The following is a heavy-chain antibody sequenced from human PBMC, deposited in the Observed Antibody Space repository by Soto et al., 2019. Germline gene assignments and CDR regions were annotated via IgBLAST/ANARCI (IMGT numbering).Heavy chain of an antibody. CDR3: ARDPSDYGHTNDY. CDR1: GFTFSSYG. Sequence: QVQLVESGGGMVQPGRSLRLSCAASGFTFSSYGMHWVRQAPGKGLEWVAVIWYDGSNKYYADSVKGRFTISRDNSKNTLYLQMNSLRAEDTAVYYCARDPSDYGHTNDYWGQGTLVTVSS. D-gene: IGHD4-17*01. J-gene: IGHJ4*02. V-gene: IGHV3-33*01. CDR2: IWYDGSNK.